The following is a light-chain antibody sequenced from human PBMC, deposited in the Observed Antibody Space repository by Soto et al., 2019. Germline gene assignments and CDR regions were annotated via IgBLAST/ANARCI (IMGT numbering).Light chain of an antibody. J-gene: IGKJ3*01. CDR2: AAS. CDR3: QQSYSTPPFT. Sequence: DIPMTQSPSSLSASVGDRVTITCRASQSISSYLNWYQQKPGKAPKLLIYAASSLQSGVPSRFSGSGSGTDFTLTISSLQPEAFATYYCQQSYSTPPFTFGPGTKVDIK. CDR1: QSISSY. V-gene: IGKV1-39*01.